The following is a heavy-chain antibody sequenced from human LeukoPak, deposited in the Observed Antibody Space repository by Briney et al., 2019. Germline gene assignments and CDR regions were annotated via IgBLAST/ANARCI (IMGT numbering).Heavy chain of an antibody. CDR2: IYSGGST. D-gene: IGHD1-20*01. J-gene: IGHJ4*02. Sequence: GGSLRLSCAASGFTVSSNYMSWVRQAPGKGLEWVSVIYSGGSTYYADSVKGRFTISRDNSKNTLYLQMNSLRAEDTAVYYCARTGRITGTNYGFKFDYWGQGTLVTVSS. CDR1: GFTVSSNY. V-gene: IGHV3-53*01. CDR3: ARTGRITGTNYGFKFDY.